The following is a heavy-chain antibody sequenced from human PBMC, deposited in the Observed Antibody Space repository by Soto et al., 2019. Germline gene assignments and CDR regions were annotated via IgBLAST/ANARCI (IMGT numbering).Heavy chain of an antibody. CDR1: GASFSDYY. D-gene: IGHD3-3*01. V-gene: IGHV4-34*01. CDR3: AREWWSGSLIGGSL. Sequence: PSETLSLTCPFNGASFSDYYWTLIRPPPGKGLEWMGEVNHGGNTHYNPSLKSRVSISVDTSKKQFSLNLTFVTAADTVVYSCAREWWSGSLIGGSLGGEGTLVTVSS. J-gene: IGHJ4*02. CDR2: VNHGGNT.